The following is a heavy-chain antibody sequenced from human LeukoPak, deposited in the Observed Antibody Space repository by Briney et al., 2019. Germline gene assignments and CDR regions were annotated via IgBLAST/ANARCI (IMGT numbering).Heavy chain of an antibody. CDR1: GASISTYY. J-gene: IGHJ4*02. CDR3: ARQEYYYDSSGYFYQ. D-gene: IGHD3-22*01. Sequence: SETLSLTCTVSGASISTYYWSWIRQPPGKGLEWIGYLFFGGSTNYNPSLKSRVTISSDTSKNQFSLKLSSVTAADTAVYYCARQEYYYDSSGYFYQWGQGTLVTVSA. V-gene: IGHV4-59*08. CDR2: LFFGGST.